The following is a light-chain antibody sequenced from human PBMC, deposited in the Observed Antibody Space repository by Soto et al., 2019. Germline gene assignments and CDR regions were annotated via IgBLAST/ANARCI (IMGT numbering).Light chain of an antibody. CDR1: ASTIGRNY. CDR2: RNS. CDR3: AAWDDSLSGLYV. J-gene: IGLJ1*01. V-gene: IGLV1-47*01. Sequence: QSVLTQSPSASGTPGQRVTISCSGSASTIGRNYVYWYQQLPGTAPKLLIYRNSQRPSGVPDRFSGSKSGTSASLAISGLRSEDEADYYCAAWDDSLSGLYVFGAGTKVTV.